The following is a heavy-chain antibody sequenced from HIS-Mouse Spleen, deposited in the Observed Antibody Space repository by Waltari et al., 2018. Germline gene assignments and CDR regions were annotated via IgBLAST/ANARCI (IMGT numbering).Heavy chain of an antibody. Sequence: QLQLQESGPGLVKPSETLSLPPTVSGGSITISSYYWGWIPQPPGKGLGWIGSIYYSGSTYYNPSLKSRVTISVDTSKNQFSLKLSSVTAADTAVYYCAREIPYSSSWYDWYFDLWGRGTLVTVSS. CDR2: IYYSGST. J-gene: IGHJ2*01. D-gene: IGHD6-13*01. CDR3: AREIPYSSSWYDWYFDL. CDR1: GGSITISSYY. V-gene: IGHV4-39*07.